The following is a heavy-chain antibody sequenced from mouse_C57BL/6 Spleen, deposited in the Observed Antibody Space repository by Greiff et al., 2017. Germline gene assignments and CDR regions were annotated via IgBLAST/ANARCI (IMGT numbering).Heavy chain of an antibody. Sequence: VQLQESGAELAKPGASVKLSCKASGYTFTSYWMHWVKQRPGQGLEWIGYINPSSGYTKYNQKFKDKATLTADKSSSTAYMLLSSLTYEDSAVYYCAKDSTYYSNYGGFAYWGQGTMVTVSA. CDR1: GYTFTSYW. CDR2: INPSSGYT. D-gene: IGHD2-5*01. V-gene: IGHV1-7*01. J-gene: IGHJ3*01. CDR3: AKDSTYYSNYGGFAY.